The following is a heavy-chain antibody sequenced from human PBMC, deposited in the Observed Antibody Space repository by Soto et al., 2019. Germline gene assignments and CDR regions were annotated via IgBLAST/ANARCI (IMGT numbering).Heavy chain of an antibody. CDR1: GFTFSSYG. D-gene: IGHD3-22*01. J-gene: IGHJ4*02. V-gene: IGHV3-33*01. CDR3: ARDRNYYYDSSGYYDY. CDR2: IWYDGSNK. Sequence: GGSLRLSCAASGFTFSSYGMHWVRQAPGKGLEWVAVIWYDGSNKYYADSVKGRFTISGDNSKNTLYLQMNSLRAEDTAVYYCARDRNYYYDSSGYYDYWGKGTLVT.